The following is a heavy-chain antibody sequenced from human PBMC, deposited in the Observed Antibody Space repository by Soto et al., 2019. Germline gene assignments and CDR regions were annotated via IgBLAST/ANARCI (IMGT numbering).Heavy chain of an antibody. CDR2: IYSGGST. CDR1: GFTVSSNY. CDR3: ARVLGFYYYGMDV. J-gene: IGHJ6*02. Sequence: LRRSCAASGFTVSSNYMSWVRQAPGKGLEWVSVIYSGGSTYYADSVKGRFAISRDNSKNTLYLQMNSLRAEDTAVYYCARVLGFYYYGMDVWGQGTTVTVSS. D-gene: IGHD3-16*01. V-gene: IGHV3-53*01.